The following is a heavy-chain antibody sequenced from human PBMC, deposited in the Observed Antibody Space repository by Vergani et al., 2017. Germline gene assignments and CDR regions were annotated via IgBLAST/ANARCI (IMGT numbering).Heavy chain of an antibody. Sequence: QVQLQESGPGLVKPSETLSLTCTVSGGSISSYYWSWIRQPPGKGLEWIGYIYYSGITNYNPSLKSRVTISVDTSKNQFSLKLSSVTAAVTAVYYCARGRGRGGDCKSGFFGYGGQGTVVTVSS. J-gene: IGHJ4*02. CDR1: GGSISSYY. CDR3: ARGRGRGGDCKSGFFGY. CDR2: IYYSGIT. D-gene: IGHD2-21*02. V-gene: IGHV4-59*01.